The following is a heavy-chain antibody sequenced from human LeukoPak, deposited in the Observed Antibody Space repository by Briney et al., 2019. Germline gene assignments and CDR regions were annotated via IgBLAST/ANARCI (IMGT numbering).Heavy chain of an antibody. Sequence: PGGSLRLSCAASGFTFSDYYMSWIRQAPGKGLEWVSYMSSGSSIYYADSVKGRFTISRDNAKNSLYLQMNSLRAEDTAIYYCARDENGDFSFDYWGQGTLVTVSS. J-gene: IGHJ4*02. CDR3: ARDENGDFSFDY. CDR1: GFTFSDYY. V-gene: IGHV3-69-1*02. D-gene: IGHD4-17*01. CDR2: MSSGSSI.